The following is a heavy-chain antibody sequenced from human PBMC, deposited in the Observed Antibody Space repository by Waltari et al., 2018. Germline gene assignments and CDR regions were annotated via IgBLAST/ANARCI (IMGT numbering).Heavy chain of an antibody. CDR1: GYTFTDVY. Sequence: EVQLVQSGAEVKKPGATVKISCKTSGYTFTDVYIHWVQQAPGKGLEWMGRIDPEDGETIYAEKCQDRVTITADTSTDTAYMELSSLRSEDTAVYFCGRLGGSMTTYQTFRDHWGQGILVNVSS. J-gene: IGHJ5*02. CDR3: GRLGGSMTTYQTFRDH. D-gene: IGHD1-26*01. V-gene: IGHV1-69-2*01. CDR2: IDPEDGET.